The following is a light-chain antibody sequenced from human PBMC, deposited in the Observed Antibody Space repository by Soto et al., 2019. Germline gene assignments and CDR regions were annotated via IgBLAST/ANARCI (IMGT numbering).Light chain of an antibody. Sequence: QSVLTQPPSVSGAPGQSVTISCTGSSSNIGAGYDVHWYQQLPGTAPKLLIYGDSHRPSGVPDRFSGSKSGTSASLAITGLQAEDEADYSCQSYDSSLSVVVFGGGTKLTVL. J-gene: IGLJ2*01. V-gene: IGLV1-40*01. CDR1: SSNIGAGYD. CDR2: GDS. CDR3: QSYDSSLSVVV.